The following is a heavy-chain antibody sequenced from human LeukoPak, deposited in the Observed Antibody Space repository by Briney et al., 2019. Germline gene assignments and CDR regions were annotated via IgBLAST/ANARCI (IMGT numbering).Heavy chain of an antibody. Sequence: EASVKVSCKASGGTFSNYPISWVRQAPGQGLEWMGGINPIFGTANYAQKFQGRVTITADKSTNTGYMELTSLRSEDTAVYYCATEGLTHTFDYWGQGTLVTVSS. V-gene: IGHV1-69*06. CDR2: INPIFGTA. CDR1: GGTFSNYP. CDR3: ATEGLTHTFDY. J-gene: IGHJ4*02. D-gene: IGHD4-23*01.